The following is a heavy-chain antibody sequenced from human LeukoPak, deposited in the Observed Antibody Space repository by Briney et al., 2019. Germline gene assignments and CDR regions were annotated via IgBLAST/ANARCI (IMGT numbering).Heavy chain of an antibody. Sequence: GALRLSCAASGFTFSSYGMSWVRQAPGKGLEWVSAITGSGGSTYYADSVKGRFTISRDNSKNTLYLQMNSLRAEDTAVYYCAKDSGRMADSDAFDIWGQGTMVTVSS. D-gene: IGHD2-8*01. J-gene: IGHJ3*02. V-gene: IGHV3-23*01. CDR2: ITGSGGST. CDR3: AKDSGRMADSDAFDI. CDR1: GFTFSSYG.